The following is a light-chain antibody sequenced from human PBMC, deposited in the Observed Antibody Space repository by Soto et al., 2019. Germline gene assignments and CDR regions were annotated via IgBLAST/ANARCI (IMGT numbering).Light chain of an antibody. CDR3: QQYGSSGT. J-gene: IGKJ1*01. CDR2: GAS. Sequence: EIVLTQSPATLSVSPGERATLSCRASHSISSLLAWYQQRPGQAPRHLIYGASNRATGIPDRFSGSGSGTDFTLTISRLEPEDFAVYYCQQYGSSGTFGQGTKVDIK. CDR1: HSISSL. V-gene: IGKV3-20*01.